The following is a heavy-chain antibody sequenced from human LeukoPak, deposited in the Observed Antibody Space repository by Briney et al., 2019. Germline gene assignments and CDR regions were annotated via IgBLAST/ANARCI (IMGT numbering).Heavy chain of an antibody. CDR2: IWYDGSNK. Sequence: GGSRRLPCVASGLTFSSYAMHWVPKAPGKGLEWVAVIWYDGSNKYYADSVKGRFTISRDNSKNTLYLQMNSLRAEDTAVYYCARGGYCTNGVCYYYGMDVWGQGTTVTVSS. J-gene: IGHJ6*02. CDR3: ARGGYCTNGVCYYYGMDV. D-gene: IGHD2-8*01. CDR1: GLTFSSYA. V-gene: IGHV3-33*08.